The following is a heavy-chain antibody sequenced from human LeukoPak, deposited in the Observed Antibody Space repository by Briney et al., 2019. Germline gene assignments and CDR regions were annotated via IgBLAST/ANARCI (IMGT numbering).Heavy chain of an antibody. V-gene: IGHV4-39*07. CDR2: IYHSGNT. CDR1: GGSISNSSYY. D-gene: IGHD3-9*01. Sequence: SETLSLTCTVSGGSISNSSYYWGWIRQPPGKGLEWIGSIYHSGNTYYNPSLKSRVTVSVDTSKNQFSLKLSSVTAADTAVYYCARAGYYDILTGYPPSNWFDPWGQGTLVTVSS. CDR3: ARAGYYDILTGYPPSNWFDP. J-gene: IGHJ5*02.